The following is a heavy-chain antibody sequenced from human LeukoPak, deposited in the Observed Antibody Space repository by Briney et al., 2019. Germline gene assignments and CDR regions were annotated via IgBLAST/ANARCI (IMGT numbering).Heavy chain of an antibody. J-gene: IGHJ4*02. CDR1: GFTFSIYA. CDR3: ARAAYDSGGYTANHDF. D-gene: IGHD3-22*01. CDR2: LYDSGDT. V-gene: IGHV3-23*05. Sequence: PGGSLRLSCAASGFTFSIYAMSWVRQAPGKGLEYVSVLYDSGDTYYAESVKGRFTISRDNSKNTVYLQMNSLRVEDTAVYYCARAAYDSGGYTANHDFWGQGTLVTVSS.